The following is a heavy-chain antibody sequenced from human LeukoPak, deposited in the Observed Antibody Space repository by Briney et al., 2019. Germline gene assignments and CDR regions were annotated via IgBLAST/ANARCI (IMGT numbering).Heavy chain of an antibody. CDR3: AKVNMITFGGVIGEFDY. J-gene: IGHJ4*02. CDR1: GFTFNTYG. D-gene: IGHD3-16*02. Sequence: GGSLRLSCAASGFTFNTYGMNWVRQAPGKGLEWVSVIAASGDSIFYADSVKGRFTISRDNSKNTLYLQMNSLRAEDTAVYYCAKVNMITFGGVIGEFDYWGQGTLVTVSS. V-gene: IGHV3-23*01. CDR2: IAASGDSI.